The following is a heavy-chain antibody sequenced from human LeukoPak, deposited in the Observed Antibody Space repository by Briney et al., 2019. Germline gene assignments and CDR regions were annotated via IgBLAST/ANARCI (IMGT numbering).Heavy chain of an antibody. V-gene: IGHV4-59*11. J-gene: IGHJ4*02. CDR2: ISYSGST. CDR3: ARDGEGDEGWDY. CDR1: GVSIVRHY. D-gene: IGHD7-27*01. Sequence: SETLSLTCTVSGVSIVRHYWIWIRQPPGKGLEWIGHISYSGSTIYNPSLKSRVTISVDTSKNQVSLRLSSVTAADTAVYYCARDGEGDEGWDYWGQGTLVTVSS.